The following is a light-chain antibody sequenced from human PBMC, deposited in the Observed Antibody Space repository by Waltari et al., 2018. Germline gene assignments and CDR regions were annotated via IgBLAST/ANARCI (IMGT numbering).Light chain of an antibody. J-gene: IGKJ4*01. Sequence: EIVLTQSPGLLSLSPGERDTLSCRASQYVARGYLAWYQQKPGQAPRLLIQCASSRATGIPDRFSGSESGTDFTLTISRLEPEDFATYFCQQYATSPLTFGGRTKVEI. CDR2: CAS. V-gene: IGKV3-20*01. CDR3: QQYATSPLT. CDR1: QYVARGY.